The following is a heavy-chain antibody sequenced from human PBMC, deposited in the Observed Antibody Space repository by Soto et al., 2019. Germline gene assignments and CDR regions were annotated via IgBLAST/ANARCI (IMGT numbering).Heavy chain of an antibody. J-gene: IGHJ6*02. V-gene: IGHV1-69*01. CDR1: GGTFSSYF. CDR2: IIPVSGTA. D-gene: IGHD2-2*01. CDR3: ARETPSTSAAYFYYGLDV. Sequence: QVQLVQSGAEVKKAGSSVKVSCKTSGGTFSSYFINWVRQAPGQGREWVGGIIPVSGTAYYAERFQGRVTITADESTTTVYMELSSLRSDDTAVYYCARETPSTSAAYFYYGLDVWGQGTTVTVPS.